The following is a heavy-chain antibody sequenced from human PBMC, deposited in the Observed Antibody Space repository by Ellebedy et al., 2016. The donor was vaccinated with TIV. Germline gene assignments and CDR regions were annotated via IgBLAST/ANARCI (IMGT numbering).Heavy chain of an antibody. CDR1: GFTFSSYA. D-gene: IGHD3-3*01. Sequence: GGSLRLXXAASGFTFSSYAMHWVRQAPGKGLEWVAVISYDGSNKYYADSVKGRFTISRDNSKNTLYLQMNSLRAEDTAVYYCAKDRGPHYDFWSGYHMDVWGKGTTVTVSS. V-gene: IGHV3-30-3*01. CDR3: AKDRGPHYDFWSGYHMDV. CDR2: ISYDGSNK. J-gene: IGHJ6*03.